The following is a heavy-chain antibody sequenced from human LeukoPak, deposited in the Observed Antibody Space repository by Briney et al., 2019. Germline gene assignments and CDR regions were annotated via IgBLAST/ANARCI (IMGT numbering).Heavy chain of an antibody. CDR3: AKGLGTAMVTYLGY. Sequence: PGGSPRLSCAASGFTFSSYEMNWVRQAPGKGLEWVSYISSSGSTIYYADSVKGRFTISRDNAKNTLYLQMNSLRAEDTAVYYCAKGLGTAMVTYLGYWGQGTLVTVSS. D-gene: IGHD5-18*01. V-gene: IGHV3-48*03. CDR1: GFTFSSYE. CDR2: ISSSGSTI. J-gene: IGHJ4*02.